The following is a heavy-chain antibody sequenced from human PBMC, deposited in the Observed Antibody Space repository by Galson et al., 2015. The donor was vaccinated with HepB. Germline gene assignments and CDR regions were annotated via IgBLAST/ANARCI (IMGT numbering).Heavy chain of an antibody. D-gene: IGHD4-17*01. CDR1: GGTFSSYA. V-gene: IGHV1-69*10. CDR2: IIPILGIA. Sequence: SVKVSCKASGGTFSSYAISWVRQAPGQGLEWMGGIIPILGIANYAQKFQGRVTITADKSTSTAYMELSSLRSEDTAVYYCARGGVDGDYPVPSYYYGMDVWGQGTTVTVSS. CDR3: ARGGVDGDYPVPSYYYGMDV. J-gene: IGHJ6*02.